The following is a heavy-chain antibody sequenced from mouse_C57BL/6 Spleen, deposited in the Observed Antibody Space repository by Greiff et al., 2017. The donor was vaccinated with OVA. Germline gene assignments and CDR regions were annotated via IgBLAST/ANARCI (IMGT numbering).Heavy chain of an antibody. V-gene: IGHV1-15*01. CDR2: IDPETGGT. CDR3: LLPYAMDY. J-gene: IGHJ4*01. D-gene: IGHD2-1*01. Sequence: QVQLKESGAELVRPGASVTLSCKASGYTFTDYEMHWVKQTPVHGLEWIGAIDPETGGTAYNQKFKGKAILSADKSSSTAYMELRSLTSEDSAVYYSLLPYAMDYWGQGTSVTVSS. CDR1: GYTFTDYE.